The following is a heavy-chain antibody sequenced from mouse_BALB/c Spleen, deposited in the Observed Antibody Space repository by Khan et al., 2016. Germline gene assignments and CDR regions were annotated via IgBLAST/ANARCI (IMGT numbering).Heavy chain of an antibody. J-gene: IGHJ3*01. V-gene: IGHV9-3-1*01. D-gene: IGHD4-1*01. CDR2: IYSYSGEP. Sequence: VQLVESGPGLVKPGESLKISCTASGYTFTNYGMTWVKQAPGKSLKWMGCIYSYSGEPTYTDDFKGRFAISLEDSDSTAYLQMNNLKHEDTATYLCAKLTGSFAYWGQGTLVTVSA. CDR3: AKLTGSFAY. CDR1: GYTFTNYG.